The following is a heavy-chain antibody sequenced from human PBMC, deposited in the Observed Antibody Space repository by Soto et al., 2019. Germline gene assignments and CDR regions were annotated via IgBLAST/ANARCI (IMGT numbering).Heavy chain of an antibody. CDR1: GFTFSSYG. D-gene: IGHD6-19*01. Sequence: HPGGSLRLSCAASGFTFSSYGMHWVRQAPGKGLEWVAVIWYDGSYKYYADSVKGRFTISRDNSKDTLYLQMNSLRVEDTAVYYCARPRYSSGWSPDYWGQGTLVTVSS. CDR2: IWYDGSYK. CDR3: ARPRYSSGWSPDY. V-gene: IGHV3-33*01. J-gene: IGHJ4*02.